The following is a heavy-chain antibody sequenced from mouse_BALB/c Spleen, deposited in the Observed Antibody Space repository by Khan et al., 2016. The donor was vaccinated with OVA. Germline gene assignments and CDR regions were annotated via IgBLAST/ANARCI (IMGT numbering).Heavy chain of an antibody. D-gene: IGHD2-2*01. Sequence: QIQLVQSGPELVKPGASVRISCKASDYTFTSYYIHWVKQRPGQGLEWIGWIYPGNINNNYTERFKGKAILTADQSTSTAYMHLSCMTSRDTADDCGARWGYGTVAKWGQGTLVTVSA. V-gene: IGHV1S56*01. CDR3: ARWGYGTVAK. J-gene: IGHJ3*01. CDR2: IYPGNINN. CDR1: DYTFTSYY.